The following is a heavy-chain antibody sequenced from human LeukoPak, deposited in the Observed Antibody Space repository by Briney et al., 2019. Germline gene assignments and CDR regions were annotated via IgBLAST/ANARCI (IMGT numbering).Heavy chain of an antibody. Sequence: GGSLRLSCAASGFTFSSYAMSWVRQAPGKGLEWVSAISGSGGSTYYADSVKGRFTISRDNSQNTLYLQMNSLRAEDTAVYYCAKVAGYSSSWYAGVGGYYFDYWGQGTLVTVSS. CDR2: ISGSGGST. J-gene: IGHJ4*02. CDR3: AKVAGYSSSWYAGVGGYYFDY. V-gene: IGHV3-23*01. D-gene: IGHD6-13*01. CDR1: GFTFSSYA.